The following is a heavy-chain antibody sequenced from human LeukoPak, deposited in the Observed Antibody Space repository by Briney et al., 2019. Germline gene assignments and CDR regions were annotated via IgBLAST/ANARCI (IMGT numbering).Heavy chain of an antibody. J-gene: IGHJ4*02. Sequence: PGGSLRLSCAASGFTFSIYGISWVRQAPGKGLEWVSYIPSSGSNSYHADSVKGRFSISRDNSKNSLYLQMNSLRAEDTAMYFCASGYRSGPICAWGQGTLVTVSS. V-gene: IGHV3-48*01. D-gene: IGHD3-16*02. CDR2: IPSSGSNS. CDR3: ASGYRSGPICA. CDR1: GFTFSIYG.